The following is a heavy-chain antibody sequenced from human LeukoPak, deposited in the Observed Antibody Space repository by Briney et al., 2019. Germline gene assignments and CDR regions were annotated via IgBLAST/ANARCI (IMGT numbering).Heavy chain of an antibody. Sequence: ASVKVSCKVSGYTLTELSMHWVRQAPGKGLEWMGGFDPEDGETIYAQKFQGRVTMTEDTSTDTAYMELSSLRSEDTAVYYCATVFGGGSYWDFDYWGQGTLVTVSS. CDR2: FDPEDGET. V-gene: IGHV1-24*01. D-gene: IGHD1-26*01. CDR1: GYTLTELS. CDR3: ATVFGGGSYWDFDY. J-gene: IGHJ4*02.